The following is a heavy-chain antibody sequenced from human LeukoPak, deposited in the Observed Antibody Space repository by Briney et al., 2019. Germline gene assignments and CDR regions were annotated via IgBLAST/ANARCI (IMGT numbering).Heavy chain of an antibody. V-gene: IGHV3-30-3*01. D-gene: IGHD1-26*01. CDR3: ARVSSSVTSGTYYDLIDY. CDR2: ISYDGSNK. CDR1: GFIFSSYA. J-gene: IGHJ4*02. Sequence: PGRSLRLSCAASGFIFSSYAMHWVRQAPGKGLEWVAVISYDGSNKYYADSVKGRFTISRDNSKDTLYLQMNSLRPEDTAVYYCARVSSSVTSGTYYDLIDYWGQGTLVTVSS.